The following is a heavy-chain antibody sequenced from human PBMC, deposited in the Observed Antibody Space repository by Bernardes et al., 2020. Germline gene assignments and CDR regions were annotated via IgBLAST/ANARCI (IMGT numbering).Heavy chain of an antibody. Sequence: WGSLRLTCAVYGGSFRGYYWSWIRQPPGKGLEWIGEINHSGSTNYNPSLKSRVTISVDTSKNQFSLKLSSVTAADTAVYYCARSRDYYDYIWGSYRYDAFDIWGQGTMVTVSS. J-gene: IGHJ3*02. V-gene: IGHV4-34*01. D-gene: IGHD3-16*02. CDR2: INHSGST. CDR1: GGSFRGYY. CDR3: ARSRDYYDYIWGSYRYDAFDI.